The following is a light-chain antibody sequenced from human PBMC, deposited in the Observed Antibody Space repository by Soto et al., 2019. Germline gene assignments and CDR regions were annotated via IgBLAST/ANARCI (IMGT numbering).Light chain of an antibody. Sequence: LSLSPGERATLSCWASESVSNYLAWYQQKPGQAPRLLIYGASSRATGIPHRFSGSGSGTDFTLTISRLGPEDSASYYCQQYGSSPRTFGQGTKVEIK. CDR1: ESVSNY. CDR3: QQYGSSPRT. J-gene: IGKJ1*01. V-gene: IGKV3-20*01. CDR2: GAS.